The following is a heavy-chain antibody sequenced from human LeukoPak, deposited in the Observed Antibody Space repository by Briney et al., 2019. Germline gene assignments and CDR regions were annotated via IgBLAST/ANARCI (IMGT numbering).Heavy chain of an antibody. CDR2: IWFDGRQT. Sequence: GGSLRLSCAASGFTVSSNYMSWVRQAPGKGLEWVAVIWFDGRQTFYADSVKGRFTISRDNSKNTLYLQVNSLRAEDTALYYCVKDRTVAGTDARYYFDYWGQGTLVTVSS. J-gene: IGHJ4*02. CDR3: VKDRTVAGTDARYYFDY. CDR1: GFTVSSNY. V-gene: IGHV3-33*06. D-gene: IGHD6-19*01.